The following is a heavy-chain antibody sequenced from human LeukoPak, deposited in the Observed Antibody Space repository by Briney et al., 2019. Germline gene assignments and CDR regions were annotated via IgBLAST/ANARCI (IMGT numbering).Heavy chain of an antibody. CDR2: IKQDGSEK. CDR1: GFTFSSYW. D-gene: IGHD3-3*01. J-gene: IGHJ3*02. Sequence: GGSLRLSCAASGFTFSSYWMSWVRQAPGKGLEWVANIKQDGSEKYYVDSVKGRFTISRDNAKNSLYLQMNSLRAEDTAVYYCARGHTIFGVVHDAFDIWGQGTMVTVSS. V-gene: IGHV3-7*01. CDR3: ARGHTIFGVVHDAFDI.